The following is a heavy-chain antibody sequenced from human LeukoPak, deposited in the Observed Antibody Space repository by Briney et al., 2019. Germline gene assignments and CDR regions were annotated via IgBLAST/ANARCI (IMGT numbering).Heavy chain of an antibody. CDR3: ARRAGEYSHPYDY. CDR1: GFTVSSNS. D-gene: IGHD4-17*01. J-gene: IGHJ4*02. V-gene: IGHV3-53*01. CDR2: IYSGGNT. Sequence: GGSLRLSCTVSGFTVSSNSMSSVRQAPGKGLEWVSSIYSGGNTHYSDSVKGRFTISRDNSKNTLYLQMNSLRADDTAVYYCARRAGEYSHPYDYWGQGTLVTVSS.